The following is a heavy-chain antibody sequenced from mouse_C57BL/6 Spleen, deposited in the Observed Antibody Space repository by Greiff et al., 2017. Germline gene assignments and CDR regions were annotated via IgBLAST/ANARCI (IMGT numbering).Heavy chain of an antibody. V-gene: IGHV7-3*01. CDR1: GFTFTDYY. CDR3: ARVFFYAMDY. CDR2: IRNKANGYTT. Sequence: EVMLVESGGGLVQPGGSLSLSCAASGFTFTDYYMSWVRQPPGKALEWLGFIRNKANGYTTEYSASVKGRFTISRDNSQSILYLQMNALRAEDGATYYCARVFFYAMDYWGQGTSVTVSS. J-gene: IGHJ4*01.